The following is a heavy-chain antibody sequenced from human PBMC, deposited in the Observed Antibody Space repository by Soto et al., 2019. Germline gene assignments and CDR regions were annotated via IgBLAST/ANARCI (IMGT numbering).Heavy chain of an antibody. V-gene: IGHV1-18*01. CDR2: ISGYNGYT. CDR1: GYNFNTYS. J-gene: IGHJ4*02. CDR3: ARDRDYSHTDADIDY. D-gene: IGHD3-16*01. Sequence: ASVKVSCKTSGYNFNTYSIIWVRQAPGQGLEWMGWISGYNGYTKYTESLEDRVTLSTDTSTSTAYLELRSLRSGDTALYFCARDRDYSHTDADIDYWGQGTLVTVSS.